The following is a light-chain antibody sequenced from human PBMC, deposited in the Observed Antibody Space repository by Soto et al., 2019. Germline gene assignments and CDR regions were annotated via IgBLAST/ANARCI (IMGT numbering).Light chain of an antibody. CDR1: QSVSSH. CDR2: DAS. V-gene: IGKV3-11*01. J-gene: IGKJ5*01. CDR3: QQRSSAIN. Sequence: EIVLTQSPGTLSLSPVEIANLYFRASQSVSSHLAWFQQRPGQAPRLLIYDASNRATGIPARFSGRGSGTDFTLTISSLEPEDFAVYYCQQRSSAINCGQGTRREIK.